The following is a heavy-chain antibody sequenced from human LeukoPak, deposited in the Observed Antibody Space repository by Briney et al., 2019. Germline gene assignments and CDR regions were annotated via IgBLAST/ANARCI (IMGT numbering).Heavy chain of an antibody. V-gene: IGHV4-34*01. J-gene: IGHJ4*02. D-gene: IGHD6-19*01. CDR2: INHSGST. CDR1: GGSISSYF. CDR3: ARWYSSGWAFDY. Sequence: PSETLSLTCTVSGGSISSYFWSWIRQPPGKGLEWIGEINHSGSTNYNPSLKSRVTISVDTSKNQFSLKLSSVTAADTAVYYCARWYSSGWAFDYWGQGTLVTVSS.